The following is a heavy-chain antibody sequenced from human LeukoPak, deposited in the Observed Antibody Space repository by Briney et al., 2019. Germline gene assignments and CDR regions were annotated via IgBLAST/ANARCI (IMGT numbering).Heavy chain of an antibody. V-gene: IGHV1-3*01. Sequence: ASVKVSCKASGYTFTSYATHWVRQAPGQRLEWMGWINAGNGNTKYSQKFQGRVTIPRDTSASTAYMELSSLTSEDTAVYYCARDATYCSGGTCSYYGLDVWGQGTTVTVSS. CDR3: ARDATYCSGGTCSYYGLDV. J-gene: IGHJ6*02. CDR2: INAGNGNT. D-gene: IGHD2-15*01. CDR1: GYTFTSYA.